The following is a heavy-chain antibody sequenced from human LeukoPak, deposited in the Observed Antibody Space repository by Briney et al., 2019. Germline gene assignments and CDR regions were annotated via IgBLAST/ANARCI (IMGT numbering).Heavy chain of an antibody. J-gene: IGHJ6*02. D-gene: IGHD3-22*01. V-gene: IGHV1-3*01. Sequence: GASVKVPCKAPGYTFTSYAMHWVRQAPGQRLEWMGWINAGNGNTKYSQKFQGRVTITRDTSASTAYMELSSLRSEDTAVYYCARGYGYYYDSSGYVYGMDVWGQGTTVTVSS. CDR2: INAGNGNT. CDR1: GYTFTSYA. CDR3: ARGYGYYYDSSGYVYGMDV.